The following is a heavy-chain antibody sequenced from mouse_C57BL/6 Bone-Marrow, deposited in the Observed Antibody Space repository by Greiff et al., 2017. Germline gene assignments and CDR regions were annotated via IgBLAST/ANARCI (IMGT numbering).Heavy chain of an antibody. D-gene: IGHD2-2*01. CDR2: IYPGDGDT. J-gene: IGHJ3*01. CDR3: ARGGYDAWFAY. CDR1: GYAFSSSW. Sequence: QVQLQQSGPELVKPGASVKISCKASGYAFSSSWMNWVKQRPGKGLEWIGLIYPGDGDTNYNGKFKGKATLTAAKSSSTAYMQLSSLTSEDSAVYFCARGGYDAWFAYWGQRTLVTVSA. V-gene: IGHV1-82*01.